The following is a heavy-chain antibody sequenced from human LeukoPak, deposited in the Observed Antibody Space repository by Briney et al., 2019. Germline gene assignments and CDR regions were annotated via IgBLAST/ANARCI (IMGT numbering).Heavy chain of an antibody. D-gene: IGHD3-22*01. V-gene: IGHV3-30*04. J-gene: IGHJ2*01. CDR2: ISYDGSNK. CDR1: GFTFSSYA. CDR3: ASSPYDSSGYYYFKDWYFDL. Sequence: GGSLRLSCAASGFTFSSYAMHWVRQAPGKGLEWVAVISYDGSNKYYADSVKGRFTISRDNSKNTLYLQMNSLRAEDTAVYYCASSPYDSSGYYYFKDWYFDLWGRGTLVTVSS.